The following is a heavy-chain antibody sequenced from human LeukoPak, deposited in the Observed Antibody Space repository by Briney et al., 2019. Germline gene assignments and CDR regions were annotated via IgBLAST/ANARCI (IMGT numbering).Heavy chain of an antibody. Sequence: SGGSLRLSCAASGFTFDDYAMHWVRQAPGKGLEWVSGISWNSGSIGYADSVKGRFTISRDSAKNSMYLQMNSLRDEDTAVYYCARDTLVYADSPDAFDIWGQGTMVTVSS. V-gene: IGHV3-9*01. CDR3: ARDTLVYADSPDAFDI. D-gene: IGHD4-17*01. J-gene: IGHJ3*02. CDR2: ISWNSGSI. CDR1: GFTFDDYA.